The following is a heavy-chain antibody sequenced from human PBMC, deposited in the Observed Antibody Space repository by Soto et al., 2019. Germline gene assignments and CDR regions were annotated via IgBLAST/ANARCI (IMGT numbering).Heavy chain of an antibody. D-gene: IGHD3-3*01. V-gene: IGHV1-2*04. J-gene: IGHJ6*02. CDR1: GYTFTGYY. Sequence: GASVKVSCKASGYTFTGYYMHWVRQAPGQGLEWMGWINPNSGGTNYAQKFQGWVTMTRDTSISTAYMELSRLRSDDTAVYYCARDSRYYDFWSGPYYYYGMDVWGQGTTVTVSS. CDR3: ARDSRYYDFWSGPYYYYGMDV. CDR2: INPNSGGT.